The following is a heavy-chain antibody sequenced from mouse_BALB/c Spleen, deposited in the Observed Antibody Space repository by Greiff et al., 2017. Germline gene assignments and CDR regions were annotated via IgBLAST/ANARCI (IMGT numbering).Heavy chain of an antibody. D-gene: IGHD2-12*01. J-gene: IGHJ1*01. Sequence: VHVKQSGPELVKPGASVKVSCKASGYAFTSYNMYWVKQSHGKSLEWIGYIDPYNGGTSYNQKFKGKATLTVDKSSSTAYMHLNSLTSEDSAVYYCARGSYYSGWYFDVWGAGTTVTVSS. CDR2: IDPYNGGT. CDR1: GYAFTSYN. CDR3: ARGSYYSGWYFDV. V-gene: IGHV1S135*01.